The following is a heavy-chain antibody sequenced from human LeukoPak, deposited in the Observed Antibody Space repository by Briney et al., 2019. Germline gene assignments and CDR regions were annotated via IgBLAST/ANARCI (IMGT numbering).Heavy chain of an antibody. D-gene: IGHD1-26*01. CDR2: IYYSGST. Sequence: SETLPLTCTVSGGSISSYYWSWIRQPPGKGLEWIGYIYYSGSTNYNPSLKSRVTISVDTSKNQFSLKLSSVTAADTAVYYCASRKVGAHFDYWGQGTLVTVSS. CDR1: GGSISSYY. J-gene: IGHJ4*02. CDR3: ASRKVGAHFDY. V-gene: IGHV4-59*01.